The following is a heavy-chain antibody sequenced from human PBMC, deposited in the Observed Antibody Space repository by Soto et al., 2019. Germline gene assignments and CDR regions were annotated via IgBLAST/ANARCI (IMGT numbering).Heavy chain of an antibody. J-gene: IGHJ4*02. V-gene: IGHV4-34*01. CDR1: DGSSNNYY. Sequence: QVQLQQWGAGLLKPSETLSLTCAVYDGSSNNYYWSWIRQPPGKGLEWIGEINHSGSTNYNASLESRVTISEDTSKKQCALELRFVTAADTAVYYCARRGLILGVLYYWGQGTLVTVSS. D-gene: IGHD3-10*01. CDR2: INHSGST. CDR3: ARRGLILGVLYY.